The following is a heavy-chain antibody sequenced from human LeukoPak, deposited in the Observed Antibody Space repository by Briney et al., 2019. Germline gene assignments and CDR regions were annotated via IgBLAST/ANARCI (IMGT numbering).Heavy chain of an antibody. CDR1: GGSICSYY. D-gene: IGHD3-22*01. CDR3: AREWYYDSSGYYYLNYFDY. V-gene: IGHV4-4*07. Sequence: SETLSLTCTVSGGSICSYYWSWIRQPAGEGLEWIGRIYTSGSTNYNPSLKSRVTMSVDASKNQFSLKLSSVTAADTAVYYCAREWYYDSSGYYYLNYFDYWGQGTLVTVSS. CDR2: IYTSGST. J-gene: IGHJ4*02.